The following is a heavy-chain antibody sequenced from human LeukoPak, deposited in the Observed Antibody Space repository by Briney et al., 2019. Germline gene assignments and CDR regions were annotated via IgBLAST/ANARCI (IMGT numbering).Heavy chain of an antibody. V-gene: IGHV3-64D*06. CDR2: ISTDGHST. J-gene: IGHJ3*02. CDR1: GFTFSSYA. CDR3: VKGRYEILTGYYDAFDI. Sequence: AGSLRLSCSASGFTFSSYALQWVRQAPGKGLKYVSAISTDGHSTYYADSVKGRFTISRDNSKNTLYLQMSSLRAEDTAVYYCVKGRYEILTGYYDAFDIWGQGTMVTVSS. D-gene: IGHD3-9*01.